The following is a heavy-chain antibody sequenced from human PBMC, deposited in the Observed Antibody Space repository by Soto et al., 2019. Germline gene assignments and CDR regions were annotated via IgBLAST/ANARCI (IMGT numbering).Heavy chain of an antibody. J-gene: IGHJ4*02. D-gene: IGHD2-15*01. Sequence: SETLSLTCSVSGGSLSNYYWSWTRQSPGKGLEWIGYIYYAGTTAHNPSLKSRVTISVDTSKNQFSLKLSSVTAADTAVYYCARRYGGTFDYWGQGTLVTVSS. CDR1: GGSLSNYY. CDR3: ARRYGGTFDY. V-gene: IGHV4-59*08. CDR2: IYYAGTT.